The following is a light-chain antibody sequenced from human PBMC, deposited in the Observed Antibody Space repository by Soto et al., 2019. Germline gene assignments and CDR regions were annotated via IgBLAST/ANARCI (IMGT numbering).Light chain of an antibody. CDR2: VDSAGSH. V-gene: IGLV4-69*01. CDR1: SGHSNYV. J-gene: IGLJ3*02. Sequence: QLVLTQSPSASASLGASVKLTFTLSSGHSNYVIAWHQQQPEKGPRFLMKVDSAGSHSKGDGVPDRFSGSSSGAERYLTISSLQSDDEADYYCQTWGTGIQVFGGGTKLTVL. CDR3: QTWGTGIQV.